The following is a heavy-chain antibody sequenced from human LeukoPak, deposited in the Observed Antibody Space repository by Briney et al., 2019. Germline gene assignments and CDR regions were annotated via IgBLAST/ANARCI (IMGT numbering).Heavy chain of an antibody. CDR3: ARHFSSTRFSNWFDP. CDR1: GGSISSGSYY. V-gene: IGHV4-61*02. Sequence: SQTLSLTCTVSGGSISSGSYYWSWIRQPAGKGLEWIGRIYTSGSTNYNPSLKSRVTISVDTSKNQFSLKLSSVTAADTAVYYCARHFSSTRFSNWFDPWGQGTLVTVSS. J-gene: IGHJ5*02. CDR2: IYTSGST. D-gene: IGHD2-2*01.